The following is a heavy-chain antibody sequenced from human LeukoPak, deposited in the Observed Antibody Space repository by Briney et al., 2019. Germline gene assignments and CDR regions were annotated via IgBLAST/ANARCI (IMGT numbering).Heavy chain of an antibody. V-gene: IGHV4-34*01. CDR2: INHSGST. CDR3: ASEKAVLGAWELLDY. CDR1: GGSFSGYY. J-gene: IGHJ4*02. Sequence: SETLSLTCAVYGGSFSGYYWSWIRQPPGKGLEWIGEINHSGSTNYNPSLKSRVTISVDTSKNQFSLKLSSVTAADTAVDYCASEKAVLGAWELLDYRGQGTLVTVSS. D-gene: IGHD1-26*01.